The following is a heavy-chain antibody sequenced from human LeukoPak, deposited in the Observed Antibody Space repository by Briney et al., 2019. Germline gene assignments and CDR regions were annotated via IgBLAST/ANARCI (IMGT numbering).Heavy chain of an antibody. Sequence: GGSLRLSCAASGFTFNSCSMNWVRQAPGKGLEWVSSISSSSIYKYYADSVKGRFTISRDNAKNSLYLQMNSLRAEDTAVYYCASVNRDNYGSLFDYWGQGTLVTVSS. J-gene: IGHJ4*02. CDR3: ASVNRDNYGSLFDY. CDR1: GFTFNSCS. D-gene: IGHD3-10*01. V-gene: IGHV3-21*01. CDR2: ISSSSIYK.